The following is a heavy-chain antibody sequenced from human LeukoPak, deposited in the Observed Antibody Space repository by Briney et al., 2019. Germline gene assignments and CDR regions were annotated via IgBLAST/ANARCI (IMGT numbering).Heavy chain of an antibody. CDR1: GFTFSSYA. Sequence: SGGSLRLSCAASGFTFSSYAMRWVRQAPGKGLEWVSAISGSGGSTNYADSVKGRFTISRDNSKNTLYLQMNSLRAEDTAVYYCARDIGPRRGAPGGIPDYWGQGTLVTVSS. CDR2: ISGSGGST. D-gene: IGHD3-16*01. J-gene: IGHJ4*02. V-gene: IGHV3-23*01. CDR3: ARDIGPRRGAPGGIPDY.